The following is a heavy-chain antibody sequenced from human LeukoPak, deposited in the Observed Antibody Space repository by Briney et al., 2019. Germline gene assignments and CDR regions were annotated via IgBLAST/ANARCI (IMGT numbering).Heavy chain of an antibody. CDR2: IYYSGST. Sequence: SQTLSLTCTVSGGSISSGDYFWSWTRQPPGKGLEWIGYIYYSGSTYYNPSLKSRVTISVDTSKNQFSLKLSSVTAADTAVYYCASRIVVVPAAPDAFDYWGQGTLVTVSS. CDR1: GGSISSGDYF. D-gene: IGHD2-2*01. CDR3: ASRIVVVPAAPDAFDY. J-gene: IGHJ4*02. V-gene: IGHV4-30-4*08.